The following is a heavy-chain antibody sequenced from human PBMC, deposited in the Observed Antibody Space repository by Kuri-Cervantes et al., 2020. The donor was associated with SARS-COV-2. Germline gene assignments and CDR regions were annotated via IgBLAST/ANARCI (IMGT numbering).Heavy chain of an antibody. V-gene: IGHV1-2*02. CDR3: ASPRPYYYDSSGYYYLSRAFDI. J-gene: IGHJ3*02. D-gene: IGHD3-22*01. CDR1: GYTFTGYY. Sequence: ASVKVSCKASGYTFTGYYMHWVRQAPGQGLEWMGWINPNSGGTNYAQKFQGRVTITRDTSISTAYMELSRLRSDDTAVYYCASPRPYYYDSSGYYYLSRAFDIWGQGTMVTVSS. CDR2: INPNSGGT.